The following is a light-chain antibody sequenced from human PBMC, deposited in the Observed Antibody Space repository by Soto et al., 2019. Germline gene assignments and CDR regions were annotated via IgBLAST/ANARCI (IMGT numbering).Light chain of an antibody. Sequence: DIQMTQSPSTLSASVGDRVTITCRASQSISIYLAWYQQKPGKAPKLLIYEASSLKSGVPSRFSGSGSGTEFTLTISSLQPDDFATYYCQQYNSYSFGQGTKVDIK. CDR1: QSISIY. J-gene: IGKJ1*01. CDR3: QQYNSYS. CDR2: EAS. V-gene: IGKV1-5*03.